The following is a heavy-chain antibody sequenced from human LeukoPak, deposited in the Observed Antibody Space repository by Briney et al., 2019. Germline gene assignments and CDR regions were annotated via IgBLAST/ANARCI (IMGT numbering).Heavy chain of an antibody. CDR3: ARSLDYQAPFFDI. V-gene: IGHV3-21*01. Sequence: GGSLRLSCAASGFTFSSYSMNWVRQAPGKGLEWVSSISSSSSYIYYADSVKGRFTISRDNAKNSLYLQMNSLRAEDTAVYYCARSLDYQAPFFDIWGQGTMVTVSS. D-gene: IGHD2-2*01. CDR2: ISSSSSYI. CDR1: GFTFSSYS. J-gene: IGHJ3*02.